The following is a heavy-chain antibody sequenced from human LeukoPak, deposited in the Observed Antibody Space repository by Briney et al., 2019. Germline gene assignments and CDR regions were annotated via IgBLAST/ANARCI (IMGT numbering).Heavy chain of an antibody. CDR2: IYHSGST. CDR3: ARDSTVRGVIIEDGDY. D-gene: IGHD3-10*01. Sequence: SQTLSLTCAVSGGSISSGGYSWSWIRQPPGKGLEWIGYIYHSGSTYYNPSLKSRVTISVDRSKNQFSLKLSSVTAEDMAVYYCARDSTVRGVIIEDGDYWGQGTLVTVSS. V-gene: IGHV4-30-2*01. J-gene: IGHJ4*02. CDR1: GGSISSGGYS.